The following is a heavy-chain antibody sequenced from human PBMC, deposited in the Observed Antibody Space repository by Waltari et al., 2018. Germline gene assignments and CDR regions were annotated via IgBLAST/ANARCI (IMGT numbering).Heavy chain of an antibody. Sequence: QVQLVQSGAEVKKPGSSVKVSCKASGGTFSSYAISWVRQAPGQGLEWKGGIIPIFGTANYAQKFQGRVTITTDESTSTAYMELSSLRSEDTAVYYCARRHTYYDFWSGSQWMTDWGQGTMVTVSS. J-gene: IGHJ3*01. V-gene: IGHV1-69*05. CDR3: ARRHTYYDFWSGSQWMTD. D-gene: IGHD3-3*01. CDR2: IIPIFGTA. CDR1: GGTFSSYA.